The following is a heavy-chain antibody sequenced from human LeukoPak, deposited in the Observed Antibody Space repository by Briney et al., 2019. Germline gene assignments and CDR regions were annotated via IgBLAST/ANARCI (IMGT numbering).Heavy chain of an antibody. CDR2: IYYSGST. J-gene: IGHJ4*02. V-gene: IGHV4-31*03. Sequence: PSQTLPLTCTVSGGSISSGGYYWSWIRQHPGKGLEWIGYIYYSGSTYYNPSLKSRVTISVDTSKNQFSLKLSSVTAADTAVYYCARGLRRGSHSLYYFDYWGQGTLVTVSS. CDR1: GGSISSGGYY. CDR3: ARGLRRGSHSLYYFDY. D-gene: IGHD3-10*01.